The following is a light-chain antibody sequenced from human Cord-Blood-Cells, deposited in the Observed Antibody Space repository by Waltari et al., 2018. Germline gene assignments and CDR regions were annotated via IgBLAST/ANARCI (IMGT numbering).Light chain of an antibody. CDR2: EVS. CDR3: SSYAGSNNYV. J-gene: IGLJ1*01. V-gene: IGLV2-8*01. Sequence: QSALTPPPSASGSPGQSVTISCTGTRSDDGGYNYVSWYQQHPGKAPKLMIYEVSKRPSGVPDRFSGSKSGNTASLTVSGLQAEDEADYYCSSYAGSNNYVFGTGTKVTVL. CDR1: RSDDGGYNY.